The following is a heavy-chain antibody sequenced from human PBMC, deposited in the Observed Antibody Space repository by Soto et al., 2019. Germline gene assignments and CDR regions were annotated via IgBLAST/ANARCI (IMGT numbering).Heavy chain of an antibody. CDR3: ARIPRYSFPTADDLDS. V-gene: IGHV1-69*15. CDR2: ITPIYPTT. J-gene: IGHJ4*02. CDR1: GGTFYTYT. D-gene: IGHD5-18*01. Sequence: QVQLVQSGAEVRKPGSSVQVSCTASGGTFYTYTFSWVRHAPGQGLEWMGSITPIYPTTNYAETFQGRLTVTADGSTSTAYMELCRLTSDDTAVYYCARIPRYSFPTADDLDSWGQGTLVTVSS.